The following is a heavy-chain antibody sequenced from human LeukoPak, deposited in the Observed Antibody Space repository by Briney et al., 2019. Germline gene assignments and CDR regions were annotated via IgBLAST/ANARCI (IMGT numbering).Heavy chain of an antibody. CDR2: IWYDGSYK. CDR3: ARDVGGRLGIGY. V-gene: IGHV3-33*01. J-gene: IGHJ4*02. CDR1: GFSFSSYG. Sequence: PVGSLRLSCAASGFSFSSYGMHWVRQAPGMGLEWVAVIWYDGSYKYYADSVTGRFTISRDNSKNTLYLQMNSLRAEDTALYYCARDVGGRLGIGYWGQGTLVTVSS. D-gene: IGHD1-26*01.